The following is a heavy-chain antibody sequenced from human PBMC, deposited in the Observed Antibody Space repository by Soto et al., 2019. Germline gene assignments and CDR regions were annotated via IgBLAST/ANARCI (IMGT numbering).Heavy chain of an antibody. CDR1: GYTFTSYG. Sequence: ASVKVSCKASGYTFTSYGISWVRQAPGQGLEWMGWISAYNGNTNYAQKLQGRVTMTTDTSTSTAYMELRSLRSDDTAVYYCARVKVVVAATDSPNYMDVWGKGTTVTVSS. J-gene: IGHJ6*03. CDR2: ISAYNGNT. V-gene: IGHV1-18*01. D-gene: IGHD2-15*01. CDR3: ARVKVVVAATDSPNYMDV.